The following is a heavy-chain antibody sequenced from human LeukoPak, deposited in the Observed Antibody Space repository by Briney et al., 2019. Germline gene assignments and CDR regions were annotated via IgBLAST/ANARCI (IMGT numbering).Heavy chain of an antibody. CDR2: TYYSGTT. V-gene: IGHV4-30-4*01. J-gene: IGHJ5*02. CDR3: ARRKSGWFDP. CDR1: GGSISSGDYY. Sequence: SETLSLTCTVSGGSISSGDYYWSWIRQPPGKGLEWIGYTYYSGTTYYNPSLKNRVTISVDTSKNQFSLMLSSVTAADTAVYYCARRKSGWFDPWGQGTLVTVSS.